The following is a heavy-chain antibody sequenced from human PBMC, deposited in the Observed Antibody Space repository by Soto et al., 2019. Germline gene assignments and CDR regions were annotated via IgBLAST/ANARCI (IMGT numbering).Heavy chain of an antibody. CDR2: MWYDGSNK. V-gene: IGHV3-33*01. CDR1: GFTFSSYG. CDR3: TTDSSGYYYVVDY. J-gene: IGHJ4*02. D-gene: IGHD3-22*01. Sequence: PGGSLRLSCAASGFTFSSYGMHWVRQAPGKGLEWVAVMWYDGSNKYYADSVKGRFTISRDNSRTTLYLQMNSLRAEDTAVYYCTTDSSGYYYVVDYWGRGTLVTVSS.